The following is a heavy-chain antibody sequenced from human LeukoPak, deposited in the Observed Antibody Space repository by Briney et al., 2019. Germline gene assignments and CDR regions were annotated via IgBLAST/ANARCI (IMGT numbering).Heavy chain of an antibody. D-gene: IGHD3-22*01. CDR1: GGSISSGDYY. V-gene: IGHV4-30-4*08. CDR3: ARGRSTYYYDSSGSF. J-gene: IGHJ4*02. Sequence: SETLSLTCTVSGGSISSGDYYWSWIRQPPGKGLEWIGYIYYSGSTYYNPSLKSRVTISVDTSKNQFSLKLSSVTAADTAVYYCARGRSTYYYDSSGSFWGQGNLVTVSS. CDR2: IYYSGST.